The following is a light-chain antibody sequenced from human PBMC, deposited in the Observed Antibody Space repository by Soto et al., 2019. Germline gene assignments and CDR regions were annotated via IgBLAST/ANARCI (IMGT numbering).Light chain of an antibody. CDR2: DVS. CDR3: QQRAAWPPT. V-gene: IGKV3-11*01. J-gene: IGKJ4*01. CDR1: QYIGSF. Sequence: EIVLTQSPATLSLSPGERATLSCRASQYIGSFVGWYQHQPGQTPRLLMYDVSTRAAGIPDRFSGSGSGADFTLTISSLQPADFALYYCQQRAAWPPTFGGGTKLEI.